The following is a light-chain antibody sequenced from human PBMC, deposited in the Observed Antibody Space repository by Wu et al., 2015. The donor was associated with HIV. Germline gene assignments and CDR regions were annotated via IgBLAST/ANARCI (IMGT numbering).Light chain of an antibody. V-gene: IGKV3-15*01. J-gene: IGKJ4*01. Sequence: EIVMTQSPATLSVSPGERATLSCRASQRISANLAWYQQKPGQAPRLLMFGASTRAAGIPARFSGSGSGTEFTLTISSLQSEDFAVYYCQQYENWPTFGGGTKVEI. CDR1: QRISAN. CDR3: QQYENWPT. CDR2: GAS.